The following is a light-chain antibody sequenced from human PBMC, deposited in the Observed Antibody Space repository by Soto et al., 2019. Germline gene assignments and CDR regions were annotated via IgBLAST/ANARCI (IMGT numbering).Light chain of an antibody. CDR2: HAS. Sequence: EIVMTQSPATLSVSPGERATLSCRASQSVSNNLAWYQQKPGQAPRLLIYHASNRSTGIPARFSGSGSGTEFTLTISSLQSEDFAVYYWQLYNKWPLTFGGGTKVEIK. CDR3: QLYNKWPLT. V-gene: IGKV3-15*01. CDR1: QSVSNN. J-gene: IGKJ4*01.